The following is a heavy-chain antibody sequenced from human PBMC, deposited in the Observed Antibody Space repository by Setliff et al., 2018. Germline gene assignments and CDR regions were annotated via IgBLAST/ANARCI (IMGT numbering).Heavy chain of an antibody. Sequence: SVKVSCKASGGTLSTLSIAWVRQAPGQGLEWMGGTIPLLPLPNYAVKFQGRVTITADKSTSTAYMELRSLTSENTAVYYCARNALTGTTRKYYYYMDVWGQGTMVTVSS. D-gene: IGHD1-7*01. J-gene: IGHJ6*03. CDR1: GGTLSTLS. V-gene: IGHV1-69*10. CDR3: ARNALTGTTRKYYYYMDV. CDR2: TIPLLPLP.